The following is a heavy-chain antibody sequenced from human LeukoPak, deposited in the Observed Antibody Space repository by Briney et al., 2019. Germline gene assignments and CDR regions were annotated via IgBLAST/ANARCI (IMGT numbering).Heavy chain of an antibody. CDR2: IYPGDSDT. J-gene: IGHJ6*02. D-gene: IGHD1-7*01. V-gene: IGHV5-51*01. CDR1: GYSFTSYW. CDR3: ARSSGTTSLYYGMDV. Sequence: AESLQISCKGSGYSFTSYWIGWVRQMPGKGLEWMGIIYPGDSDTRYSPSFQGRVTISADKSITTAYLQWSSLKASDTAIYYCARSSGTTSLYYGMDVWGQGTTVPVSS.